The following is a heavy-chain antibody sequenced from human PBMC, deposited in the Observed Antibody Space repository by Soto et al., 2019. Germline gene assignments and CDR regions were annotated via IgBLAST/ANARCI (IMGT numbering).Heavy chain of an antibody. J-gene: IGHJ4*02. Sequence: GTLSLSCAASGLTLPNCGMPWFRQSPGKGLEWVAFISDEGTYKYYADSVRGRFTVSRDNFKNTLFLQVSSLRTEDTAVYYCAKAEKHGLGYSYGHYFEYWGQGALVTVSS. CDR3: AKAEKHGLGYSYGHYFEY. CDR1: GLTLPNCG. D-gene: IGHD5-18*01. CDR2: ISDEGTYK. V-gene: IGHV3-30*18.